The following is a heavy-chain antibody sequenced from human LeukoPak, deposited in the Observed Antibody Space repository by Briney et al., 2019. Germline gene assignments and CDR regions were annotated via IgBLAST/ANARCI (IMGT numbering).Heavy chain of an antibody. CDR3: ARALRTVWGYYFDY. Sequence: PGGSLRLSCVASGFTFSSYAMSWVRQAPGKGLEWVSAISGSGGSTYYADSVKGRFTISRDNSKNTLYLQMNSLRAEDTAVYYCARALRTVWGYYFDYWGQGTLVTVSS. V-gene: IGHV3-23*01. CDR1: GFTFSSYA. D-gene: IGHD4-17*01. CDR2: ISGSGGST. J-gene: IGHJ4*02.